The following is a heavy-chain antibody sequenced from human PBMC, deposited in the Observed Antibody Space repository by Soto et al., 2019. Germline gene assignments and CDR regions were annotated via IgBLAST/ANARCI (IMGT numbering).Heavy chain of an antibody. CDR3: ARGTTGGDYITDPLDY. J-gene: IGHJ4*02. D-gene: IGHD4-17*01. CDR1: GGSISSGGYS. Sequence: QLQLQESGSGLVKPSQTLSLTCAVSGGSISSGGYSWSWIRQPPGTGLEWIGYIYHSGSTHYHPSHKSRVTKAGDRSKNQFSRKLSSVTAADTAVYYCARGTTGGDYITDPLDYWGQGTLVTVSS. CDR2: IYHSGST. V-gene: IGHV4-30-2*01.